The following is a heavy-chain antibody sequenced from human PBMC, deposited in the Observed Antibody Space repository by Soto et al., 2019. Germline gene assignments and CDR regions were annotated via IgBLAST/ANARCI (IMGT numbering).Heavy chain of an antibody. Sequence: ASVKVSCKASGYTFTTYGITWVRQAPGQGLEWMGWISAYNGHTNSAQKLQDRVTMTTDTSTSTAYMDLRSLRSDDTAVYYCARGQGEYCSRGSCYANYYYNGMDVWGQGTTVTVS. CDR2: ISAYNGHT. J-gene: IGHJ6*02. V-gene: IGHV1-18*01. D-gene: IGHD2-15*01. CDR1: GYTFTTYG. CDR3: ARGQGEYCSRGSCYANYYYNGMDV.